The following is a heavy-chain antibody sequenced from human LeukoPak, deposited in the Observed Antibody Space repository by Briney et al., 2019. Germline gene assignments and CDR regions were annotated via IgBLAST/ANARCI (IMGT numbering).Heavy chain of an antibody. CDR1: GYSISSGYY. CDR3: ARERCSSTTCYFDY. Sequence: SETLSLTCAVSGYSISSGYYWGWIRRPPGKGREWLGYIYYSGSTNYNPSLKSRVTISVDTSKNQFSLKLSSVTAADTAVYYCARERCSSTTCYFDYWGQGTLVTVSS. CDR2: IYYSGST. V-gene: IGHV4-61*01. D-gene: IGHD2-2*01. J-gene: IGHJ4*02.